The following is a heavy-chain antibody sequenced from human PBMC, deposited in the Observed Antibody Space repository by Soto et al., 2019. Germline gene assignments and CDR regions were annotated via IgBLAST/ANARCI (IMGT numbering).Heavy chain of an antibody. Sequence: QVQLQESGPGLVKPSGTLSLNCVVSGGSISTNNWWSWVRQPTGKGRERIGEICHSGSTKYNPSLKSRLTISIDKSKTQFSLTLTSVTAADTAVYFCARTGGVNYWGQGALVTVSS. CDR2: ICHSGST. J-gene: IGHJ4*02. D-gene: IGHD2-8*02. V-gene: IGHV4-4*02. CDR1: GGSISTNNW. CDR3: ARTGGVNY.